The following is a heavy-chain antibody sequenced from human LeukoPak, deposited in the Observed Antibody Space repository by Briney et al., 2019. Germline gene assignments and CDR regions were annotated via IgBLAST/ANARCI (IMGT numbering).Heavy chain of an antibody. CDR3: AGFDY. CDR1: GFTFSSYW. CDR2: IKQDGSEK. Sequence: PGGTLRLSCVASGFTFSSYWRSWVRQAPGKGLEWVANIKQDGSEKYYVDSVKGRFTISRDNAKNSLYLQINSLRAEDTAVYYCAGFDYWGQGTLVTVSS. V-gene: IGHV3-7*01. J-gene: IGHJ4*02.